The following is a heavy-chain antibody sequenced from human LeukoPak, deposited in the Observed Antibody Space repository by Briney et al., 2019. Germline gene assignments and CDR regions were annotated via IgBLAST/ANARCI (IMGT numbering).Heavy chain of an antibody. J-gene: IGHJ4*02. CDR1: GFTFSSYG. CDR2: IRYDGSNK. Sequence: PGGSLRLSCAASGFTFSSYGMHWVRQAPGKGLEWVAFIRYDGSNKYYADSVKGRFTISRDNSKNTLYLQMNSLRSEDTAVYYCARDILDSTVPEYYFDYWGQGTLVTVSS. D-gene: IGHD4-17*01. V-gene: IGHV3-30*02. CDR3: ARDILDSTVPEYYFDY.